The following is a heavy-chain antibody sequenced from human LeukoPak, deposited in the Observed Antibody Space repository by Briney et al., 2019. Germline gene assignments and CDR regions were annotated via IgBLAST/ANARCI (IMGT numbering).Heavy chain of an antibody. D-gene: IGHD6-13*01. CDR1: GYTFTSYG. CDR2: ISTYNGNT. V-gene: IGHV1-18*01. J-gene: IGHJ6*03. CDR3: ARAPQQLSSNYYYYYMDV. Sequence: PSASVKVSCKASGYTFTSYGISWVRQAPGQGLGWMGWISTYNGNTNYAQKLQGRVTMTTDTSTSTAYMELRSLRSDDTAVYYCARAPQQLSSNYYYYYMDVWGKGTTVTVSS.